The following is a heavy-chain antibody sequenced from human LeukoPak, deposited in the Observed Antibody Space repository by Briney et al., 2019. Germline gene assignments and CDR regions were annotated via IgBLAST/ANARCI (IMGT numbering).Heavy chain of an antibody. CDR1: GFTFSNYW. CDR3: ANGAFRLYYIDV. Sequence: GGSLRLSCAASGFTFSNYWMHWVRQAPGKGLVWVSRINTNGSSTNYADSVKGRFTISRDNAKNTVYLQMNSLRAEDTAVYYCANGAFRLYYIDVWGKGTTVTVSS. D-gene: IGHD3-16*01. J-gene: IGHJ6*03. CDR2: INTNGSST. V-gene: IGHV3-74*01.